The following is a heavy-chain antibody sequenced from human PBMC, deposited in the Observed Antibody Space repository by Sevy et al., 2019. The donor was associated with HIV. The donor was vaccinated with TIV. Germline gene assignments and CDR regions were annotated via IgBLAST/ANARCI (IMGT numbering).Heavy chain of an antibody. CDR2: IYPGDSDT. V-gene: IGHV5-51*01. CDR3: AGGARGTLPSYYYYTMDV. J-gene: IGHJ6*02. D-gene: IGHD1-1*01. Sequence: GESLKISCKGSGYSFSDYWVGWVRQMPGKGLEWMGIIYPGDSDTTYSPAFQGQVTISADKSISTAYLQWSSLKASDTAIYYCAGGARGTLPSYYYYTMDVWGQGTTVTVSS. CDR1: GYSFSDYW.